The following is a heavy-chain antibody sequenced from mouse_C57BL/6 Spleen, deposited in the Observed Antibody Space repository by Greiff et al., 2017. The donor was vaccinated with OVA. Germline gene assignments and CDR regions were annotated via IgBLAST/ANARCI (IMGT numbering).Heavy chain of an antibody. CDR2: IDPSDSYT. Sequence: QVQLQQSGAELVKPGASVKLSCKASGYTFTSYWMQWVKQRPGQGLEWIGEIDPSDSYTNYNQKFKGKATLTVDTSSSTAYMQLSSLTSEDSAVYYCARGGYGDYWGQGTTLTVSS. CDR1: GYTFTSYW. V-gene: IGHV1-50*01. CDR3: ARGGYGDY. D-gene: IGHD2-2*01. J-gene: IGHJ2*01.